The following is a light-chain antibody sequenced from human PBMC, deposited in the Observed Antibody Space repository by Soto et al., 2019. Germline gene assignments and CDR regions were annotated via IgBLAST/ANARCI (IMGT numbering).Light chain of an antibody. CDR2: GAS. CDR3: QHYGTSPET. V-gene: IGKV3-20*01. J-gene: IGKJ2*01. CDR1: QSVTSSY. Sequence: IVLTQSPGILSLSPGERATLSCRASQSVTSSYLAWYQQKPGQAPRLLIYGASTRATGVSDRFSGSGSGTDFTLTISRLEPEDFAVYYCQHYGTSPETFGQGTKLEIK.